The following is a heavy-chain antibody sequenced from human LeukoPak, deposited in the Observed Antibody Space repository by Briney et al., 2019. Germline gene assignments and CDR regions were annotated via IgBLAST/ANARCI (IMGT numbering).Heavy chain of an antibody. J-gene: IGHJ4*02. CDR3: ARGLPGYSSGWYLY. D-gene: IGHD6-19*01. Sequence: PSKTLSLTCAVYGGSFSGYYWSWIRQPPGKGLEWIGEINHSGSTNYNPSLKGRVTISVDTSKNQFSLKLSSVTAADTAVYYCARGLPGYSSGWYLYWGQGTLVTVSS. V-gene: IGHV4-34*01. CDR1: GGSFSGYY. CDR2: INHSGST.